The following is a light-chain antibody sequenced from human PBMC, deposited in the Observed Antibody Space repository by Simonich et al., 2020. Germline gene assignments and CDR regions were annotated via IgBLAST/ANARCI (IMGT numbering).Light chain of an antibody. V-gene: IGKV4-1*01. Sequence: DIVMTQSPDTLAGSLGERATINSTSSQRVLYSSNNTNYLAWYQLKPGPPPKLLIYWASTRESGVPDRVSGSGSGTDFTLTISSLQAEDVAVYYCQQYYSTPWTFGQGTKVEIK. CDR3: QQYYSTPWT. CDR2: WAS. CDR1: QRVLYSSNNTNY. J-gene: IGKJ1*01.